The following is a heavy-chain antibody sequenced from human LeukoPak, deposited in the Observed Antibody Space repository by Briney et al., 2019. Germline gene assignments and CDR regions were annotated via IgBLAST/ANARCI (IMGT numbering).Heavy chain of an antibody. CDR3: AKDPTTVTTPGYFDY. V-gene: IGHV3-9*01. CDR2: ISWNSGSI. Sequence: GGSLRLSCAASGFTFDDYAMPWVRQAPGKGLEWVSGISWNSGSIGYADSVKGRFTISRDNAKNSLYLQMNSLRAEDTALYYCAKDPTTVTTPGYFDYWGQGTLVTVSS. J-gene: IGHJ4*02. CDR1: GFTFDDYA. D-gene: IGHD4-17*01.